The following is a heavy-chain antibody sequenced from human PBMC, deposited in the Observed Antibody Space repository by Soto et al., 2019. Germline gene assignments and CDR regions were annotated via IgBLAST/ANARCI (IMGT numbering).Heavy chain of an antibody. J-gene: IGHJ5*02. CDR1: GGSISSYY. D-gene: IGHD6-13*01. CDR3: ARHFNIAAAIDP. V-gene: IGHV4-59*01. Sequence: SETLSLTCTVSGGSISSYYWSWIRQPPGKGLEWIGYISYTGNTNSNPSLKSRVSISVDTSKNQFSLKLSSVTAADTAVYYCARHFNIAAAIDPCGQGSLVTVYS. CDR2: ISYTGNT.